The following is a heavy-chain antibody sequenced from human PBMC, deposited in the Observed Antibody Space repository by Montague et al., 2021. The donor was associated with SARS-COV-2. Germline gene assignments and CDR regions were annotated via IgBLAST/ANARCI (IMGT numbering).Heavy chain of an antibody. CDR3: ARHNDGHNRWYYLDD. V-gene: IGHV4-39*01. CDR1: GGSISSTNYY. D-gene: IGHD5-24*01. CDR2: INYRGTT. Sequence: SETLSLTCTVSGGSISSTNYYWGLIRQPPGKGLEWIGSINYRGTTHYNPSLKSRVTMSDDTSKILFSLESSAVTAADTAIYYGARHNDGHNRWYYLDDWGQGTLVTVSS. J-gene: IGHJ4*02.